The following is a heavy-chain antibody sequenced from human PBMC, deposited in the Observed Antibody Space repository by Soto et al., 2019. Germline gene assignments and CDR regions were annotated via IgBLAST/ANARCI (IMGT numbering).Heavy chain of an antibody. J-gene: IGHJ4*02. Sequence: QVQLVQSGAEVKKPGSSVKVSCKASGGTFSSYYINWVRQAPGQGLEWMREIIPIFGTANYAQKFQGRVTITEDESTSTAYMELSSLRSADTDVYYCARDGGRNSGGIDYWGQGTLVTVSS. CDR3: ARDGGRNSGGIDY. V-gene: IGHV1-69*01. CDR2: IIPIFGTA. D-gene: IGHD1-26*01. CDR1: GGTFSSYY.